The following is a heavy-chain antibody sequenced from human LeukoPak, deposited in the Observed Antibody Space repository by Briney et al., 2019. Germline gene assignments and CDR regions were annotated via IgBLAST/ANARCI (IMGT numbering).Heavy chain of an antibody. CDR3: ARDQRHSYGKYFDP. CDR1: GDALSTYY. V-gene: IGHV4-4*08. CDR2: VTYETT. J-gene: IGHJ4*02. Sequence: SETLSLTCSLSGDALSTYYWNWVRQTPGKGLEWIGHVTYETTAYNPSLKRRVTISLDASKNEFSLQLRSVTAADTAVYFCARDQRHSYGKYFDPWSQGILVSVSS. D-gene: IGHD5-18*01.